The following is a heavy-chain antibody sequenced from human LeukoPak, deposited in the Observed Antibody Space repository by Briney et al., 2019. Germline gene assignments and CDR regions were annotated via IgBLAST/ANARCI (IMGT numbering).Heavy chain of an antibody. Sequence: ASVKVSRKASGGTFSSYAISWVRQAPGQGLEWMGGIIPIFGTANHAQKFQGRVTITTDESTSTAYMELSSLRSEGTAVYYCASGQGGDYVIYYWGQGTLVTVSS. CDR2: IIPIFGTA. V-gene: IGHV1-69*05. J-gene: IGHJ4*02. CDR1: GGTFSSYA. D-gene: IGHD4-17*01. CDR3: ASGQGGDYVIYY.